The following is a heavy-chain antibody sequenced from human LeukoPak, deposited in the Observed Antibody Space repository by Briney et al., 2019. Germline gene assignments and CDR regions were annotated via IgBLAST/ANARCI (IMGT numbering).Heavy chain of an antibody. CDR1: GYTFTSYG. V-gene: IGHV1-46*01. Sequence: ASVKVSCKASGYTFTSYGISWVRQAPGQGLEWMGIINPSGGSTSYAQKFQGRVTMTRDTSTSTVYMELSSLRSEDTAMYYCARDGNDSGINGVDWFDPWGQGTLVSVSS. CDR2: INPSGGST. D-gene: IGHD1-20*01. CDR3: ARDGNDSGINGVDWFDP. J-gene: IGHJ5*02.